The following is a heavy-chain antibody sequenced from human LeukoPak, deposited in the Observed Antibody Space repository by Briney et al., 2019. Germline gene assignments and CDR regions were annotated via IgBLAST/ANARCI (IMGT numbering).Heavy chain of an antibody. Sequence: ASVKVSCKASGYTFTSYGISWVRQAPEQGLEWMGWISAYNGNTNYAQKLQGRVTMTTDTSTSTAYMELRSLRSDDTTVYYCARDVGAYDILTGLDYWGQGTLVTVSS. J-gene: IGHJ4*02. D-gene: IGHD3-9*01. V-gene: IGHV1-18*04. CDR2: ISAYNGNT. CDR3: ARDVGAYDILTGLDY. CDR1: GYTFTSYG.